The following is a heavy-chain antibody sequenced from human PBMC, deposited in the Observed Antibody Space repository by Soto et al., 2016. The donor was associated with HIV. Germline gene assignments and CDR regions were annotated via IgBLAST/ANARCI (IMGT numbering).Heavy chain of an antibody. CDR1: GFIFSDFR. CDR3: VKETYGRPPPY. CDR2: ISSKGTST. Sequence: EVQLEESGGDLVQPGGSLRLSCSASGFIFSDFRMHWIRQCPGKGLEYVSAISSKGTSTYYADSVKGRFTISRDNSKNILFFQMTSLRIEDTAVYYCVKETYGRPPPYWGQGTLVTVSS. J-gene: IGHJ4*02. V-gene: IGHV3-64D*06. D-gene: IGHD4-17*01.